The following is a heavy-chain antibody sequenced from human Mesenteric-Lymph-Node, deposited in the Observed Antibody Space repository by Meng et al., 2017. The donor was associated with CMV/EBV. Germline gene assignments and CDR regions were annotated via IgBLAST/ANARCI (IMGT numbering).Heavy chain of an antibody. J-gene: IGHJ5*02. CDR3: VRDPFDYQFDP. Sequence: SCKASGYTFTDFGISWVRQAPGQGLEWMGWISTTTGSTNYAQKIEGRVTMTTDTSTSTAYMEPGNLKSDDTAVYYCVRDPFDYQFDPWGQGTLVTVSS. CDR2: ISTTTGST. CDR1: GYTFTDFG. V-gene: IGHV1-18*01. D-gene: IGHD4-11*01.